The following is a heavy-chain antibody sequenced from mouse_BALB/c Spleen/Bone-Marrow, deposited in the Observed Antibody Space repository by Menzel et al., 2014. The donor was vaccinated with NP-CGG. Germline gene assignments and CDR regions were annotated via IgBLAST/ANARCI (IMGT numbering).Heavy chain of an antibody. CDR3: ARDYYGSSFDY. J-gene: IGHJ2*01. V-gene: IGHV1-82*01. CDR2: IYPGDGDT. CDR1: GYAFSSSW. D-gene: IGHD1-1*01. Sequence: VQLQQSGPELVKPGASVKISCKASGYAFSSSWMNWVKQRPGQGLEWIGRIYPGDGDTNYNGKFKGKATLTADKSSSTAYMQFSSLTSVDSAVYFCARDYYGSSFDYWGQGTTHTVSS.